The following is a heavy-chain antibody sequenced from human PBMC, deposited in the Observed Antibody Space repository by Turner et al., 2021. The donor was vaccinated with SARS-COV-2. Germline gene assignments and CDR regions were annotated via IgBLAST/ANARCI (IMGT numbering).Heavy chain of an antibody. Sequence: QLQLQESGPRLVKPSETPSPTWTVSGDSIAGSAYYWGWIRQSPAKGVEWIGTVDSGGTTYYKPSLKRRITLSVDTSTNHFYLNLYSVTAADTAVYYCVRLSLVYGDYAEYWGQGALVTVSS. CDR2: VDSGGTT. D-gene: IGHD4-17*01. CDR1: GDSIAGSAYY. J-gene: IGHJ4*02. V-gene: IGHV4-39*02. CDR3: VRLSLVYGDYAEY.